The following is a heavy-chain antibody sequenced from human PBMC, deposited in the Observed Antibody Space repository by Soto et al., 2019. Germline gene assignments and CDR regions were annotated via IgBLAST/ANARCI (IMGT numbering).Heavy chain of an antibody. CDR1: GGSFSGYY. CDR3: ARGRPRRSITP. CDR2: INHSGST. D-gene: IGHD3-10*01. J-gene: IGHJ4*02. V-gene: IGHV4-34*01. Sequence: SETLSLTCAVYGGSFSGYYWSWIRQPPGKWLEWIGEINHSGSTNYNPSLKSRVTISVDTSKNQFSLKLSSATAADTAVYYCARGRPRRSITPWGQGXLVTVYS.